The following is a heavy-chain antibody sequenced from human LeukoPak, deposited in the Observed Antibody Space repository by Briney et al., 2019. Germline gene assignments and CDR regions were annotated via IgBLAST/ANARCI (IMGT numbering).Heavy chain of an antibody. Sequence: SETLSRTCAVHGASFSGFFWSWIRQSPGKGLEFIGEISYEGSTNYKPSLNSRVTISVDTSKNQFSLKLSSVTAADTAVYYCAANRDGYKLPHYWGQGILVTVSS. CDR3: AANRDGYKLPHY. CDR1: GASFSGFF. V-gene: IGHV4-34*01. J-gene: IGHJ4*02. CDR2: ISYEGST. D-gene: IGHD5-24*01.